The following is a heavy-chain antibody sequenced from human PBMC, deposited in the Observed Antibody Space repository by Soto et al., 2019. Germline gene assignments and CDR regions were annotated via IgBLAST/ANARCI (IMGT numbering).Heavy chain of an antibody. CDR1: GFTFSSYA. CDR3: VREYGSGSYYHTGIDY. J-gene: IGHJ4*02. V-gene: IGHV3-30*04. CDR2: VSYDGSHK. D-gene: IGHD3-10*01. Sequence: GGSLRLSCAASGFTFSSYAMHWVRQAPGKGQEWVAVVSYDGSHKYYADSVKGRITISRDNSKNTLYLQMNSLRAEDTAIYYCVREYGSGSYYHTGIDYWGQGTLVTVAS.